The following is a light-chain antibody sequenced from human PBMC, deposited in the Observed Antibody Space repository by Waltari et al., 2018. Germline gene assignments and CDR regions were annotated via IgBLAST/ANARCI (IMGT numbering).Light chain of an antibody. CDR3: CSQSSYNGVI. CDR1: SSDVGGDDS. J-gene: IGLJ2*01. V-gene: IGLV2-14*03. Sequence: QSALSQPASVSGSPGQSITISCTGSSSDVGGDDSVSWYQDHPGQAPKGIIYDVNNRPSGVSDRFAGSKSGNTASLTISGLQAEDEANYYCCSQSSYNGVIFGGGTKLTVL. CDR2: DVN.